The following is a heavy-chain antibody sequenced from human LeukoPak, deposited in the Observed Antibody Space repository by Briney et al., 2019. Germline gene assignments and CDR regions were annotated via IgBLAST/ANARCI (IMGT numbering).Heavy chain of an antibody. CDR1: GGSFSGYY. CDR2: INHSGST. V-gene: IGHV4-34*01. J-gene: IGHJ4*02. Sequence: SETLSLTCAVYGGSFSGYYWSWIRQPPGKGPEWIGEINHSGSTNYNPSLKSRVTISVDTSKNQFSLKLSSVTAADTAVYYCALGVMAAARDDYWGQGTLVTVSS. CDR3: ALGVMAAARDDY. D-gene: IGHD6-25*01.